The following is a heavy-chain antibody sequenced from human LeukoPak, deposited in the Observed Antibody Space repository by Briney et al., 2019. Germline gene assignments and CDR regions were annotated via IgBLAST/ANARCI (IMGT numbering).Heavy chain of an antibody. CDR2: IYYSGST. Sequence: SETLSLTCTVSGYSISSGYYWGWIRQPPGKGLEWIGYIYYSGSTYYNPSLKSRVTISVDTSKNQFSLKLSSVPAADTAVYYCARDGPWGIAVAGTLDYWGQGTLVTVSS. J-gene: IGHJ4*02. V-gene: IGHV4-38-2*02. CDR1: GYSISSGYY. D-gene: IGHD6-19*01. CDR3: ARDGPWGIAVAGTLDY.